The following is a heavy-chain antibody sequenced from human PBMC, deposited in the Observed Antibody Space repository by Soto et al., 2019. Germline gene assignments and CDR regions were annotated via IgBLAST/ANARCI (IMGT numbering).Heavy chain of an antibody. CDR2: INHSGST. V-gene: IGHV4-34*01. D-gene: IGHD3-16*02. CDR3: AMSRGYDYVWGSYRYPSGGGMDV. Sequence: QVQLQQWGAGLLKPSETLSLTCAVYGGSFSGYYWSWIRQPPGKGLEWIGEINHSGSTNYNPSLKSRVTISVDTSKNRFSLKLSSVTAADTAVYYCAMSRGYDYVWGSYRYPSGGGMDVWGQGTTVTVSS. CDR1: GGSFSGYY. J-gene: IGHJ6*02.